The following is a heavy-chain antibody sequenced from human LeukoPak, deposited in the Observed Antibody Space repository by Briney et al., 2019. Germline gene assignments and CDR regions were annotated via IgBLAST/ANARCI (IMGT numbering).Heavy chain of an antibody. J-gene: IGHJ3*02. CDR2: IYPGYSDT. V-gene: IGHV5-51*01. CDR3: ARPTFASSGWYGDAFDI. Sequence: GESPKISCKGSGYSFTSYWIGWVRQMPGKGLEWMGIIYPGYSDTRYSPSFQGQVTISADKSISTAYLQWSSLKASDTAMYYCARPTFASSGWYGDAFDIWGQGTMVTVSS. D-gene: IGHD6-19*01. CDR1: GYSFTSYW.